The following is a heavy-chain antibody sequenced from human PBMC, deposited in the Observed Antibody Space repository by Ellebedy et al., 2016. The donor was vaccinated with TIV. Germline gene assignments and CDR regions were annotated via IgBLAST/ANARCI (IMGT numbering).Heavy chain of an antibody. V-gene: IGHV4-61*01. Sequence: MPSETLSLTCTVSGYSISSGYYWSWLRQPPGEGLEWIGYIYYSGAANYNPTLRSRVTISLDSSKSQYSLKVSSVTAADTAVYYCAKGAGWYNYWGHGILVTVSS. CDR3: AKGAGWYNY. D-gene: IGHD6-19*01. CDR2: IYYSGAA. CDR1: GYSISSGYY. J-gene: IGHJ4*01.